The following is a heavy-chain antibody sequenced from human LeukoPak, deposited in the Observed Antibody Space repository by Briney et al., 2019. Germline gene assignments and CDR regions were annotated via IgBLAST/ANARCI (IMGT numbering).Heavy chain of an antibody. V-gene: IGHV1-24*01. CDR1: GYTLTELS. Sequence: ASVKVSCKVSGYTLTELSMHWVRQAPGKGLEWMGGFDPEDGETIYAQKFQGRVTMTEDTSTDTAYMELSSLRSEDTAVYYCATIGDYYDSSGYFYYFDYWGQGTLVTVSS. CDR2: FDPEDGET. CDR3: ATIGDYYDSSGYFYYFDY. D-gene: IGHD3-22*01. J-gene: IGHJ4*02.